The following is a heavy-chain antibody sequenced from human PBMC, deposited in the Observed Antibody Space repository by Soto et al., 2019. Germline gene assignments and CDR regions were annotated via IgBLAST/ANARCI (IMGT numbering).Heavy chain of an antibody. V-gene: IGHV3-11*01. CDR1: GFRFSDHY. CDR2: ISGGGTTM. D-gene: IGHD3-10*01. Sequence: PGGSLRLSCAASGFRFSDHYMTWIRQAPGKGLEWVSKISGGGTTMYYADSVKGRFTVSRDNAKNSLYLQMNSLRAEDTAVYYCAGDPFYYASGFWGRGHLVTVSS. CDR3: AGDPFYYASGF. J-gene: IGHJ4*02.